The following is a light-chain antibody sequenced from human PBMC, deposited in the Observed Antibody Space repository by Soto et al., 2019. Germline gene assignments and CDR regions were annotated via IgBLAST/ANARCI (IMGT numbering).Light chain of an antibody. V-gene: IGLV9-49*01. Sequence: LTQPPSASASLGASVTLTCTLSSGYSNYKVDWYQQRPGKGPRFVMRVGTGGIVGSKGDGIPDRFSVLGSGLNRYLTIKNIQEEDESDYHCGADHGSGSNFVRIFGGGTKVTVL. J-gene: IGLJ2*01. CDR3: GADHGSGSNFVRI. CDR2: VGTGGIVG. CDR1: SGYSNYK.